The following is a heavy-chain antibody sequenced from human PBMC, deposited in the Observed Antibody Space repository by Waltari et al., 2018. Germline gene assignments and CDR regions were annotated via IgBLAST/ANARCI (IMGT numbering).Heavy chain of an antibody. CDR2: FSYDGSNK. Sequence: QGRLVGSGGGVVQPGRSLGLPCAASGFTFTTYGMHWVRQAPGKGGEWGAVFSYDGSNKDYADSVRGRFTISRDISTNTLYLQMNSLRAEDTAVYYCAKDSAGNSGSSDYWGQGTLVIVSS. J-gene: IGHJ4*02. CDR1: GFTFTTYG. V-gene: IGHV3-30*18. D-gene: IGHD6-6*01. CDR3: AKDSAGNSGSSDY.